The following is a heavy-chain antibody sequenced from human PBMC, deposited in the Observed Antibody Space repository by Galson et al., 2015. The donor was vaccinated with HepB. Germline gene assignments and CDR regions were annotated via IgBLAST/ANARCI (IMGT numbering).Heavy chain of an antibody. D-gene: IGHD1-1*01. J-gene: IGHJ4*02. CDR1: GYRFSNYW. Sequence: QSGAEVKKPGESLRISCKAFGYRFSNYWISWVRQMPGKGLEWMGKIDPIDSYTNYNPSFRGHVTIAADESINTAFLQWNSLKASDTALYFCVRHYRVGWNDFDYWGPGTLVTCSS. CDR2: IDPIDSYT. V-gene: IGHV5-10-1*01. CDR3: VRHYRVGWNDFDY.